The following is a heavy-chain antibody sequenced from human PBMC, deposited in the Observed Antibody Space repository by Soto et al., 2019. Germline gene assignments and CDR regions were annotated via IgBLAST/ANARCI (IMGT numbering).Heavy chain of an antibody. CDR1: GFSLSTIGVG. CDR2: IYWNDGK. D-gene: IGHD3-3*02. V-gene: IGHV2-5*01. J-gene: IGHJ5*02. CDR3: AHRPFLAAWFDP. Sequence: QITLKESGPTLVKPTQTLTLTCTFSGFSLSTIGVGVGWIRQPPGKALEWLALIYWNDGKHYSPSLKSRLTITKDTSKTQVVLIMTNMDPVDTATYYCAHRPFLAAWFDPWGQGSMVTVSS.